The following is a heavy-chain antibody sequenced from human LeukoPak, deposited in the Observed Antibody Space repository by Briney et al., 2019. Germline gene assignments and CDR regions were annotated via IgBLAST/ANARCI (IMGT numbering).Heavy chain of an antibody. D-gene: IGHD5-18*01. J-gene: IGHJ4*02. V-gene: IGHV4-34*01. CDR1: GGSFSGYY. CDR2: INHSGST. Sequence: SETLSLTCAVYGGSFSGYYWSWIRQPPGKGLEWIGEINHSGSTNYNPSLKSRVTISVDTSKNQFSLKLSPVTAADTAVYYCARGWSSWIQLYYWGQGTLVTVSS. CDR3: ARGWSSWIQLYY.